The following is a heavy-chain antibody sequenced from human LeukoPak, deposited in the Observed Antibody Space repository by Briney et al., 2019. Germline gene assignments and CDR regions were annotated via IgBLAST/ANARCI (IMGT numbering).Heavy chain of an antibody. Sequence: PSVKLSRKPSGYTFTGHYLHRVRQAPGQGLEWLGWIDPNSGASSLFQTFHVRVTLTRDVSISTVYMELSSLTDDDTAVYFWARDADCSGENCLEYFRGRGNGIMVT. CDR3: ARDADCSGENCLEYFRG. D-gene: IGHD2-15*01. CDR2: IDPNSGAS. CDR1: GYTFTGHY. V-gene: IGHV1-2*02. J-gene: IGHJ1*01.